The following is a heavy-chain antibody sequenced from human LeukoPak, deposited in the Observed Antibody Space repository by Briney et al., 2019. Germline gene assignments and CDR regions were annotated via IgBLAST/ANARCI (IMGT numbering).Heavy chain of an antibody. Sequence: GGSLRLSCAASGFTFSSYWMSWVRQAPGKGLEWVANIKQDGSEKYYVDSVKGRFTISRDNAKNSLYLQMNSLRAEDTAVYYCARGVVSTQYSSGWSFDYWGQGTLVTVSS. CDR3: ARGVVSTQYSSGWSFDY. CDR2: IKQDGSEK. CDR1: GFTFSSYW. J-gene: IGHJ4*02. D-gene: IGHD6-19*01. V-gene: IGHV3-7*01.